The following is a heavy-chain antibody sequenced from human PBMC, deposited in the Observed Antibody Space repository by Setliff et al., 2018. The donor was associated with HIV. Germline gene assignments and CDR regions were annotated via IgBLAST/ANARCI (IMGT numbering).Heavy chain of an antibody. CDR3: ARARAVTIIGYNFDS. D-gene: IGHD6-25*01. Sequence: PSQTLSLTCDVPGDSIEGVGFSWSWLRQPAGKTLEWIGRVQSNGDTNYNPSLKSRVTISRDTSRNRFSLKLASLSAADTAVYYCARARAVTIIGYNFDSWGQGTLVTVSS. CDR2: VQSNGDT. CDR1: GDSIEGVGFS. V-gene: IGHV4-61*02. J-gene: IGHJ4*02.